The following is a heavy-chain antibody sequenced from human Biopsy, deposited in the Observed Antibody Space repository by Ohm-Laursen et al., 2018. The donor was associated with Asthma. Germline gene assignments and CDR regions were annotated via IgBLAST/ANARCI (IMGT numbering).Heavy chain of an antibody. D-gene: IGHD3-3*02. CDR2: IKHDGSEN. Sequence: GSLRLSCAASGFTFGDYWMSWVRQAPGRGLEWVANIKHDGSENNHVDSLKGRFTISRDNAKNSLYLQMNSLRAEDTAVYYCARTFHFWSPYHAEHYQLWGQGTLVTVSS. V-gene: IGHV3-7*01. CDR3: ARTFHFWSPYHAEHYQL. CDR1: GFTFGDYW. J-gene: IGHJ1*01.